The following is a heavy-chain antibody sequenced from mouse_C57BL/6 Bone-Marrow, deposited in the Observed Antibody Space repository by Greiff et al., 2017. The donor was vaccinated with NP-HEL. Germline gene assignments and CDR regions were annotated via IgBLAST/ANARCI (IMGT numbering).Heavy chain of an antibody. CDR2: ISDGGSYT. V-gene: IGHV5-4*01. Sequence: EVMLVESGGGLVKPGGSLKLSCAASGFTFSSYAMSWVRQTPEKRLEWVATISDGGSYTYYPDNVKGRFTISRDNAKSNLYLQMSHLKSEDTALYYCARDHGYDAWGQGTLVTVSA. D-gene: IGHD2-2*01. CDR3: ARDHGYDA. CDR1: GFTFSSYA. J-gene: IGHJ3*01.